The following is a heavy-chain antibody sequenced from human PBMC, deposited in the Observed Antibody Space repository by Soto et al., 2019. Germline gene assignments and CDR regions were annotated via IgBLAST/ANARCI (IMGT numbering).Heavy chain of an antibody. D-gene: IGHD6-6*01. J-gene: IGHJ6*02. Sequence: ASVKVSCKASGYTFTSYGISWVRQAPGQGLEWMGWISAYNGNTNYAQKLQGRVTMTTDTSTSTAYMELRSLRSDDTAVYYCAREKQLVPDYYYYGMDVWGQGTTVTVSS. CDR1: GYTFTSYG. V-gene: IGHV1-18*01. CDR3: AREKQLVPDYYYYGMDV. CDR2: ISAYNGNT.